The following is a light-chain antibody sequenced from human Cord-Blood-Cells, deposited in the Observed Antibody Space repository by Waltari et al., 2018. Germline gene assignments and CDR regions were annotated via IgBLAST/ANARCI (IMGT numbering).Light chain of an antibody. CDR2: EVS. J-gene: IGLJ1*01. CDR1: SSDVGSYTL. V-gene: IGLV2-23*02. CDR3: CSYAGSSTYV. Sequence: QSALTQPASVSGSPGQSITISCTGTSSDVGSYTLVSWYQQHPGKAPKLMIYEVSKRPSGCSTRFSSSKSGNTASRAISGLQAEDEAEYYCCSYAGSSTYVFGTGTKVTGL.